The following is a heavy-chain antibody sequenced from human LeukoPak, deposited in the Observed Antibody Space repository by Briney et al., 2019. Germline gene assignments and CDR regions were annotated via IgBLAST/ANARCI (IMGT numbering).Heavy chain of an antibody. D-gene: IGHD6-19*01. J-gene: IGHJ4*02. Sequence: GGSLRLSCAASGFTFSSYWMSWVRQAPRKGLEWVANIKQDGSEKYYVDSVKGRFTISRDNAKNSLYLQMNSLIAEDTAVYYCARGIAVAVNDYWGQGTLVTVSS. CDR2: IKQDGSEK. CDR3: ARGIAVAVNDY. V-gene: IGHV3-7*04. CDR1: GFTFSSYW.